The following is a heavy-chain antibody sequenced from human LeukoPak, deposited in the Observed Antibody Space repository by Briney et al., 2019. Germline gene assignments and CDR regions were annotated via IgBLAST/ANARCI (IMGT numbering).Heavy chain of an antibody. CDR3: ARESARFRFDS. J-gene: IGHJ5*01. CDR1: GFTFNKYW. V-gene: IGHV3-7*01. CDR2: IKEDSSDK. D-gene: IGHD3-3*01. Sequence: GGSLRLSCAASGFTFNKYWMNWVRQAPGKGLEWVANIKEDSSDKNHADSLEGRFTISRDNAKNTLYLQMDSLRAEDTAVYYCARESARFRFDSWGQGTLVTVSS.